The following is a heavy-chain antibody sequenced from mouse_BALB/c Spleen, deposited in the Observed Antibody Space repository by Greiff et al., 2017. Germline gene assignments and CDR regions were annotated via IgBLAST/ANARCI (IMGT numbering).Heavy chain of an antibody. CDR2: ISYDGSN. Sequence: EVQRVESGPGLVKPSQSLSLTCSVTGYSITSGYYWNWIRQFPGNKLEWMGYISYDGSNNYNPSLKNRISITRDTSKNQFFLKLNSVTTEDTATYYCARVGRDEVLIDYWGQGTTLTVSS. CDR1: GYSITSGYY. CDR3: ARVGRDEVLIDY. J-gene: IGHJ2*01. V-gene: IGHV3-6*02.